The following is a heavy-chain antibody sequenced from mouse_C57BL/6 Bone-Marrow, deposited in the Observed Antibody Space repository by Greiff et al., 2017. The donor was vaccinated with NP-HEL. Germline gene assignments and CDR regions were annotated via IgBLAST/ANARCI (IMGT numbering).Heavy chain of an antibody. J-gene: IGHJ1*03. V-gene: IGHV14-4*01. CDR1: GFNIKDDY. CDR3: TANCGYWYFDV. Sequence: VQLQQSGAELVRPGASVKLSCTASGFNIKDDYMHWVKQRPEQGLEWIGWIDPENGDTEYASKFQGKATITADTSSNTAYLQLSSLTSEDTAVYYCTANCGYWYFDVWGTGTTVTVSS. D-gene: IGHD4-1*02. CDR2: IDPENGDT.